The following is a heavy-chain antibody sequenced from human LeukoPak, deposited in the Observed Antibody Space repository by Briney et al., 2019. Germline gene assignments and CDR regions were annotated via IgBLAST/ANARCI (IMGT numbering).Heavy chain of an antibody. V-gene: IGHV3-7*01. J-gene: IGHJ6*03. CDR1: GFTFGIYW. Sequence: PGGSLRLSCEASGFTFGIYWMSWVRQPPGKGLEWVATINEDGGQRYHADSVKGRFTISRDNAKSSMYLQMNSLRAEDTAVFFCVREGMIPTRQGGHYYHYLDAWAKGTTVIVSS. D-gene: IGHD2-21*01. CDR2: INEDGGQR. CDR3: VREGMIPTRQGGHYYHYLDA.